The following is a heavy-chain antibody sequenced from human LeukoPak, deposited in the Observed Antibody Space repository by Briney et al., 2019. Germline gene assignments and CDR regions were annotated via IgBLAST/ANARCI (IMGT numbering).Heavy chain of an antibody. Sequence: ASVKVSCKASGYTFTSYAMNWVRQAPGQGLEWMGWINTNTGNPTYAQGFTGRFVFSLDTSVSTAYMQISRLKAEDTAVYYCARTYSEEQWLVQADFDYWGQGTLVTVSS. V-gene: IGHV7-4-1*02. CDR1: GYTFTSYA. J-gene: IGHJ4*02. D-gene: IGHD6-19*01. CDR3: ARTYSEEQWLVQADFDY. CDR2: INTNTGNP.